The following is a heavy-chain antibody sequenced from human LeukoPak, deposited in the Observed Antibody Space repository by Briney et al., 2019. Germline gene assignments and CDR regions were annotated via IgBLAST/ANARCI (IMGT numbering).Heavy chain of an antibody. V-gene: IGHV3-7*04. CDR3: ARHTSAVTGTGAY. D-gene: IGHD6-19*01. CDR1: GFTFSTYW. Sequence: PGGSLRLSCAASGFTFSTYWMSWVRQAPGKGLEWVAKIKQDGSEKYYVDPVKGRFTISRDNAKNSLYLQMNSLRADDTAVYYCARHTSAVTGTGAYWGQGTLVTVSS. CDR2: IKQDGSEK. J-gene: IGHJ4*02.